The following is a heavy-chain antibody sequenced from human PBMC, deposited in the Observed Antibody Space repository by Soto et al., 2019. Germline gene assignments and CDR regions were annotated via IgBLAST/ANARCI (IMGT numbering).Heavy chain of an antibody. CDR2: ISGSGIST. Sequence: PGGPLRLCCAASGFTFSSHAIHWVSQAPGKGLEWVSAISGSGISTYYADSVKGRFTISRDNSKNTLYLQMNSLRAEDTAVYYCAKDTIAVAPTFDYWGQGTLVTVSS. J-gene: IGHJ4*02. V-gene: IGHV3-23*01. D-gene: IGHD6-19*01. CDR1: GFTFSSHA. CDR3: AKDTIAVAPTFDY.